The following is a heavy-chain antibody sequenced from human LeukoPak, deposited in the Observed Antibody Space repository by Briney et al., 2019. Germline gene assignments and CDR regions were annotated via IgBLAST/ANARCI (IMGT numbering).Heavy chain of an antibody. Sequence: GGSLRLSCAASGFTFDDYAMHWVRQAPGKGLEWVSGISWNSGSIGYADSVKGRFTISRDNAKNSLYLQMNSLRAEDTALYYCAKDRSGSPALTFDYWGQGTLVTVSS. D-gene: IGHD3-3*01. V-gene: IGHV3-9*01. CDR3: AKDRSGSPALTFDY. CDR1: GFTFDDYA. CDR2: ISWNSGSI. J-gene: IGHJ4*02.